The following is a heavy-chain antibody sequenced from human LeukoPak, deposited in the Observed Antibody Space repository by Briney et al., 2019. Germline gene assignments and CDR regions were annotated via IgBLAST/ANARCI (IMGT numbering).Heavy chain of an antibody. J-gene: IGHJ4*02. CDR2: ISAYNGNT. V-gene: IGHV1-18*01. CDR1: GYTFTSYG. CDR3: ARDLRGGRYCSGGSCYSFGY. Sequence: ASVKVSCKASGYTFTSYGISWVRQAPGQGLEWMEWISAYNGNTNYAQKLQGRVTMTTDTSTSTAYMELRSLRSDDTAVYYCARDLRGGRYCSGGSCYSFGYWGQGTLVTVSS. D-gene: IGHD2-15*01.